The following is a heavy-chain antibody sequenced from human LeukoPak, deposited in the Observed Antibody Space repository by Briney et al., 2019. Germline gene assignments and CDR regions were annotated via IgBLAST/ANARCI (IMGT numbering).Heavy chain of an antibody. CDR3: ARRKDYDILTGSSQYYFDY. D-gene: IGHD3-9*01. CDR1: GYSFTRHW. Sequence: GESLKISCKGSGYSFTRHWIGWVRQMPGKGLEWMGIIYPGDSDTRYSPSFQGQVTISADKSISTAYLQWSSLKASDTAMYLCARRKDYDILTGSSQYYFDYWGQGTLVTVPS. J-gene: IGHJ4*02. V-gene: IGHV5-51*01. CDR2: IYPGDSDT.